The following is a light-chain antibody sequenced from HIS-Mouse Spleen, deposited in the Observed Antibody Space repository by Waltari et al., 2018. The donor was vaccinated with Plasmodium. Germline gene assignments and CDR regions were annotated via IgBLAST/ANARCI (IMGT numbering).Light chain of an antibody. CDR3: QQYNNWSFT. J-gene: IGKJ3*01. CDR2: GAS. CDR1: QSVRSN. Sequence: EIVMTQSPATLSVSPGERATLSCRASQSVRSNLAWYPQKPGQAPRLRIYGASTRATGIPARFSGSGSGTEFTLTISSLQSEDFAVYYCQQYNNWSFTFGPGTKVDIK. V-gene: IGKV3-15*01.